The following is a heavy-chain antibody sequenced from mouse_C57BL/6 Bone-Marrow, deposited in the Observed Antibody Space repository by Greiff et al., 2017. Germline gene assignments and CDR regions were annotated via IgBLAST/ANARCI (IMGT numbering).Heavy chain of an antibody. CDR2: IWGGGST. J-gene: IGHJ3*01. CDR1: GFSLTSYA. CDR3: VGDYDVGFAY. V-gene: IGHV2-9*01. Sequence: VQVVESGPGLVAPSQSLSITCTVSGFSLTSYAVAWVRQPPGKGLEWLGVIWGGGSTNYHSALMSRLSISKDNSKSQVFLKMNSLQTNDTAMYYCVGDYDVGFAYWGQGTLVTVSA. D-gene: IGHD2-4*01.